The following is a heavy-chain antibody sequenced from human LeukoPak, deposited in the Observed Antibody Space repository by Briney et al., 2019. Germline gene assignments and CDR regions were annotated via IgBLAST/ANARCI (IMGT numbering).Heavy chain of an antibody. CDR3: ARARSIQLWFP. Sequence: ASVKVSCKASGYTFTSYGINWARQAPGQGLEWMGWISAYNGNTNYAQKLQGRVTMTTDTSTSTAYMELRSLRSDDTAVYYCARARSIQLWFPWGQGTLVTVSS. V-gene: IGHV1-18*01. D-gene: IGHD5-18*01. CDR2: ISAYNGNT. J-gene: IGHJ5*02. CDR1: GYTFTSYG.